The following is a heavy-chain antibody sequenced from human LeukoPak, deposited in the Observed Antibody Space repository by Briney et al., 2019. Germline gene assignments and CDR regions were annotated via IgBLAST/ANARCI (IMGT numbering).Heavy chain of an antibody. Sequence: GGSLRLSCVASGFTADTYWMSWVRQAPGKGLEWVANIKPDGSEKQYVDSVKGRFTISRDNSKNTLYLQMNSLRAEATAVYYCARATDWGQGTLVTVSS. CDR3: ARATD. V-gene: IGHV3-7*01. CDR1: GFTADTYW. D-gene: IGHD1-1*01. CDR2: IKPDGSEK. J-gene: IGHJ4*02.